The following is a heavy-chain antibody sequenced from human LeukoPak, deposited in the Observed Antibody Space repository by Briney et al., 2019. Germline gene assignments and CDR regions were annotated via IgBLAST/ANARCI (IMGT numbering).Heavy chain of an antibody. CDR1: GFTFSSFG. Sequence: GGSLRLSCAASGFTFSSFGMHWVRQAPGKGLEWVAFIRYDGSNKYYADSVKGRFTISRDNSKNTLYLQMNSLRAEDTAVYYCAKDRRGSSAWFDPWGQGTLVTVSP. V-gene: IGHV3-30*02. CDR2: IRYDGSNK. D-gene: IGHD1-26*01. CDR3: AKDRRGSSAWFDP. J-gene: IGHJ5*02.